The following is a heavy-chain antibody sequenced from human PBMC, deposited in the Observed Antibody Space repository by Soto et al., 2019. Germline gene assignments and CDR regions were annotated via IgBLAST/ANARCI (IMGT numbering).Heavy chain of an antibody. CDR2: VNPSGGST. D-gene: IGHD2-15*01. Sequence: GASVKVSCKASGYIFTAYSMHWVLQAPAQGLVWMGVVNPSGGSTNYAQKVQGSITMTRATCTSKVYMDLSSLSSEDTAVYYCAREENCSDGNCYSEYFKRWGQGTLVTVSS. CDR1: GYIFTAYS. J-gene: IGHJ1*01. CDR3: AREENCSDGNCYSEYFKR. V-gene: IGHV1-46*01.